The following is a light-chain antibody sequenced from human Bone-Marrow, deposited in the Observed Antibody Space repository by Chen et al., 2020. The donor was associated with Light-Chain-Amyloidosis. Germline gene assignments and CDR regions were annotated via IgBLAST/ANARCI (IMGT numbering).Light chain of an antibody. CDR3: CSYAGSFWV. J-gene: IGLJ3*02. CDR1: SSDVGSYNL. CDR2: EVS. V-gene: IGLV2-23*02. Sequence: QSALTQPASVSGSPGPSITISCTGTSSDVGSYNLVSWYQQHPGKAPKLMIYEVSKRPSGVSNRFSGSKSGNTASLTISGLQAEDEADYYCCSYAGSFWVFGGGTKLTVL.